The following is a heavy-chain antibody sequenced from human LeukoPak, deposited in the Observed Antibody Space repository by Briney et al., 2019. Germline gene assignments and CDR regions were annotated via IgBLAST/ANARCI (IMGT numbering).Heavy chain of an antibody. Sequence: XGGSXRXXCAASGFTFSSYWMSWVRQAPGKGLEWVANIRQDGSEKYYVDSVKGRFTISRDNAKNSLYLQMNSLRAEDTAVYYCARAPNWVKDYYMDVWGKGTTVTVSS. J-gene: IGHJ6*03. D-gene: IGHD7-27*01. CDR3: ARAPNWVKDYYMDV. CDR2: IRQDGSEK. V-gene: IGHV3-7*02. CDR1: GFTFSSYW.